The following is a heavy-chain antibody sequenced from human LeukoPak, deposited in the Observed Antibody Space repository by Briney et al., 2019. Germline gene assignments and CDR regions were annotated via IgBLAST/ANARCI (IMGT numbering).Heavy chain of an antibody. V-gene: IGHV3-30*03. CDR3: ARDGSSTLDAFDI. CDR2: IYYGGSKS. J-gene: IGHJ3*02. Sequence: PGRSLRLSCAASGFTFSIYGMHWVRQAPGKGLEWVAVIYYGGSKSYYADFVKGRFTISRDNSKNTLYLQMNSLRTEDTAVYYCARDGSSTLDAFDIWGQGTMVTVSS. CDR1: GFTFSIYG. D-gene: IGHD6-13*01.